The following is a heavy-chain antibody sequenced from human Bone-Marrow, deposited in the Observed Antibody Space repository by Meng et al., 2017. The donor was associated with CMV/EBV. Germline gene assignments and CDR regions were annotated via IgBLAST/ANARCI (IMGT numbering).Heavy chain of an antibody. V-gene: IGHV3-15*01. CDR1: GFTFSSYW. CDR3: TTDLWVNFDY. D-gene: IGHD2-21*01. Sequence: GESLKISCAASGFTFSSYWMSWVRQAPGKGLEWVGRIKSKTDGGTTDYAAPVKGRFTISRDDSKNTLYLQMNSLKTEDTAVYYCTTDLWVNFDYWGQGTLVTVSS. CDR2: IKSKTDGGTT. J-gene: IGHJ4*02.